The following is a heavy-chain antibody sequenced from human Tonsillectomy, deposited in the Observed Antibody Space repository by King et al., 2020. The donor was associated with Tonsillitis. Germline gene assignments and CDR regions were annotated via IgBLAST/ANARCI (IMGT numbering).Heavy chain of an antibody. Sequence: VQLQQWGAGLLKPSETLSLTCAVPGGSFSGYYWTWIRQPPGKGLEWIGEINHSGSTNYNPSLKSRVTISVDTSKSQFSLKLTSVTAADTTVYYCARGRIAARPGAYYYYMDVWGKGTTVTVSS. CDR2: INHSGST. J-gene: IGHJ6*03. CDR1: GGSFSGYY. CDR3: ARGRIAARPGAYYYYMDV. D-gene: IGHD6-6*01. V-gene: IGHV4-34*01.